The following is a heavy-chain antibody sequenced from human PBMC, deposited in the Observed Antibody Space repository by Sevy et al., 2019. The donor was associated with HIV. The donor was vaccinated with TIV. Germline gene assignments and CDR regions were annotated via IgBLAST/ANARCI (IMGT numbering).Heavy chain of an antibody. J-gene: IGHJ4*02. D-gene: IGHD6-19*01. CDR2: ISYDGSNK. CDR3: ASSVGEIEWLDY. Sequence: GSLRLSCAASGFTFNTYAMHWVRQAPGKGLEWVAVISYDGSNKYYAGSVKGRFTISRDNSKNTLSLQMNSLRAEDTALYYCASSVGEIEWLDYWGQGTLVTVSS. V-gene: IGHV3-30*04. CDR1: GFTFNTYA.